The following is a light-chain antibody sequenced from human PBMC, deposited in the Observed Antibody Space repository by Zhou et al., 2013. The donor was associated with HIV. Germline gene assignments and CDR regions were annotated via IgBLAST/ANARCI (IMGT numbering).Light chain of an antibody. J-gene: IGKJ2*01. CDR1: QAIRSS. CDR3: QQSYSSPYT. V-gene: IGKV1-8*01. Sequence: AIRMTQSPSSVSASTGDRVTITCRASQAIRSSLAWYQQKPGKAPNLLIYDASTLQSGVPSRFSGSGSGTDFTLTISSLQPDDFATYSCQQSYSSPYTFGQGTKLDIK. CDR2: DAS.